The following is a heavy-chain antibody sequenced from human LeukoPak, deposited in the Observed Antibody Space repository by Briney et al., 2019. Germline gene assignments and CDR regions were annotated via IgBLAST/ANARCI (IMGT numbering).Heavy chain of an antibody. D-gene: IGHD6-13*01. CDR3: ARENAGQQLLVLVSTDFWFDP. CDR1: GRSLSSYY. CDR2: IYTSGTT. Sequence: SETLSLTCTVSGRSLSSYYWRWIRQPAGKGLEWIGRIYTSGTTNYNPSLKSRVTMSVDTSKNQFSLKLSSVTATDTAVYYCARENAGQQLLVLVSTDFWFDPWGQGTLVTVSS. V-gene: IGHV4-4*07. J-gene: IGHJ5*02.